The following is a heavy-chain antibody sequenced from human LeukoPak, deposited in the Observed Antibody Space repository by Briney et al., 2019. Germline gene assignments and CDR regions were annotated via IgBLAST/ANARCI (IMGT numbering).Heavy chain of an antibody. CDR3: ARPLGLDYYGSGSYPLDY. Sequence: ASVKVSCKASGGTFSSYAISWVRQAPGQGLEWMGGIIPIFGTANYAQKFQGRVTITADESTSTAYMELSSLRSEDTAAYYCARPLGLDYYGSGSYPLDYWGQGTLVTVSS. D-gene: IGHD3-10*01. V-gene: IGHV1-69*13. CDR2: IIPIFGTA. J-gene: IGHJ4*02. CDR1: GGTFSSYA.